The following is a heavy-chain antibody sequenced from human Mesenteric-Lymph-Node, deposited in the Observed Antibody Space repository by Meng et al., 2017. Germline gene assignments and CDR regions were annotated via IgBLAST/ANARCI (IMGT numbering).Heavy chain of an antibody. CDR2: ISGSGGST. Sequence: GESLKISCAASGFTFSSYSMSWVRQAPGKGLEWVSAISGSGGSTYYADSVKGRFAISRDNSKNTLYLQMNSLRAEDTAVYYCAKDLYDSSGYWSPRVVLYYFDYWGQGTLVTVSS. CDR3: AKDLYDSSGYWSPRVVLYYFDY. J-gene: IGHJ4*02. CDR1: GFTFSSYS. D-gene: IGHD3-22*01. V-gene: IGHV3-23*01.